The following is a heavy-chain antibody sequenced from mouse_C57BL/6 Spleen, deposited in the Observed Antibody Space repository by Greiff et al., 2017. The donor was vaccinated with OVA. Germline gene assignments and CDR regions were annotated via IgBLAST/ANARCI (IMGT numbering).Heavy chain of an antibody. J-gene: IGHJ3*01. V-gene: IGHV1-55*01. CDR2: IYPGSGST. D-gene: IGHD2-3*01. CDR3: AREGGGYYLFAY. CDR1: GYTFTSYW. Sequence: QVQLQQPGAELVKPGASVKMSCKASGYTFTSYWITWVKQRPGQGLEWIGDIYPGSGSTNYNEKFKSKATLTVDTSSSTAYMQLSSLTSEDSAVYYCAREGGGYYLFAYWGQGTLVTVSA.